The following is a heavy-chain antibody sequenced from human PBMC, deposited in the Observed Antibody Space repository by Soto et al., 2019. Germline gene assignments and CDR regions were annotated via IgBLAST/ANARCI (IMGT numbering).Heavy chain of an antibody. CDR2: IKSKTDGGTT. Sequence: GGSLRLSCAASGFTFSNAWMSWVRQAPGKGLEWVGRIKSKTDGGTTDYAAPVKGRFTISRDDSKNTLYLQRNSLKTEETAVYYCTTESIMITFGGVIVIPALIPDAFDIWGQGTMVTVSS. D-gene: IGHD3-16*02. V-gene: IGHV3-15*01. J-gene: IGHJ3*02. CDR1: GFTFSNAW. CDR3: TTESIMITFGGVIVIPALIPDAFDI.